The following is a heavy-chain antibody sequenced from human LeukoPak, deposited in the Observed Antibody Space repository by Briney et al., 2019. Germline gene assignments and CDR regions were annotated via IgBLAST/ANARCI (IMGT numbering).Heavy chain of an antibody. CDR1: GGTFSSYA. V-gene: IGHV1-69*01. D-gene: IGHD3-10*01. CDR2: IIPIFGTA. CDR3: ARAGELLWFGESPAGANYYFDY. J-gene: IGHJ4*02. Sequence: SSVKVSCKASGGTFSSYAISWVRQAPGQGLEWMGGIIPIFGTANYAQKFQGRVTITADESTSTAYMELSSLRSVDTAVYYCARAGELLWFGESPAGANYYFDYWGQGTLVTVSS.